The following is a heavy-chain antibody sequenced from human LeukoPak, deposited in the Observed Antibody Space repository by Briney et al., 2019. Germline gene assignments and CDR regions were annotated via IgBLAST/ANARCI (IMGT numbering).Heavy chain of an antibody. CDR3: AKDRGYNILTGYSKGHYFGY. J-gene: IGHJ4*02. Sequence: GGSLRLSRAASGFTLRSYGIHWVRQAPGKGLEWVAFIRYDGSNKHYADSVKGRFTISRDNSKNTLYLQMNSLRAEDTAVYSCAKDRGYNILTGYSKGHYFGYGGQGTLVTVSS. D-gene: IGHD3-9*01. CDR1: GFTLRSYG. V-gene: IGHV3-30*02. CDR2: IRYDGSNK.